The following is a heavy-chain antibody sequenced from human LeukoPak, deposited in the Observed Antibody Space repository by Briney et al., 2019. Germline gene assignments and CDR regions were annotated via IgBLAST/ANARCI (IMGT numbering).Heavy chain of an antibody. Sequence: GRSLRLSCAASEFTFSNYALHWVRQAPGKGLQWVAVISYDGNTIHYADFVKGRFIISRDTSKNTLYLQMNSLRAEDTAIYYCARSGGLQKFDYWGQGTLVTVSS. V-gene: IGHV3-30-3*01. CDR1: EFTFSNYA. CDR3: ARSGGLQKFDY. D-gene: IGHD4-11*01. J-gene: IGHJ4*02. CDR2: ISYDGNTI.